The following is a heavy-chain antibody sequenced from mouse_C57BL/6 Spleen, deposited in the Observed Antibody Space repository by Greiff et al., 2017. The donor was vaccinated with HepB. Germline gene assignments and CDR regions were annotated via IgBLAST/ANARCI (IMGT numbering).Heavy chain of an antibody. CDR3: AKYGDLILYYSNYALDY. CDR1: GFTFTDYY. CDR2: IRNKANGYTT. J-gene: IGHJ2*01. V-gene: IGHV7-3*01. D-gene: IGHD2-5*01. Sequence: EVKLMESGGGLVQPGGSLSLSCAASGFTFTDYYMSWVRQPPGKALEWLGFIRNKANGYTTEYSASVKGRFTISRDNSQSILYLQMNALRAEDSATYYCAKYGDLILYYSNYALDYWGQGTTLTVSS.